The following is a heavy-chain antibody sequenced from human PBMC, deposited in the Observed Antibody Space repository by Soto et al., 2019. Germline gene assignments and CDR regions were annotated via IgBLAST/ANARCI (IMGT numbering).Heavy chain of an antibody. V-gene: IGHV3-74*01. CDR1: GFTFSSYW. Sequence: GGSLRLSCAASGFTFSSYWMHWVRQAPGKGLVWVSRINSDGSSTSYADSVKGRFTISRDNAKNTLYLQMNSLRAEDTAVYYCARGVVSGGSYGLGFDYWGQGTLVTVSS. CDR3: ARGVVSGGSYGLGFDY. J-gene: IGHJ4*02. D-gene: IGHD2-15*01. CDR2: INSDGSST.